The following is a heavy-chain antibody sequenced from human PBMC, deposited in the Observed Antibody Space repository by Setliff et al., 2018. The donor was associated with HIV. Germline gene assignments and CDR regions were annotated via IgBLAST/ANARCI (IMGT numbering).Heavy chain of an antibody. CDR3: ARGFGYGGNRILNYYGMDV. V-gene: IGHV3-7*01. J-gene: IGHJ6*02. Sequence: GGSLRLSCAASGFTFSSYWMSWVRQAPGKGLEWVANIKQDGSEKYYVDSVKGRFTISRDNAKNSLYLQMNSLRAEDTAVYYCARGFGYGGNRILNYYGMDVWGQGTTVTVSS. D-gene: IGHD4-17*01. CDR2: IKQDGSEK. CDR1: GFTFSSYW.